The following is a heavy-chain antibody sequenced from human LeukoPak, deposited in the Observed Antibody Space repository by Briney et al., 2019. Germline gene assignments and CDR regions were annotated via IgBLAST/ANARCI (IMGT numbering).Heavy chain of an antibody. V-gene: IGHV4-4*02. D-gene: IGHD2-8*02. Sequence: SGTLSLTCAVSGDSISNSILWGWVRQPPGKGLEWIGEMYRSGTAHYNPSLKSRVTILIDNSKNQLSLELTSVTAADTAVYFCARLKDFTGKENYFFDLWGRGALVTVSS. J-gene: IGHJ2*01. CDR2: MYRSGTA. CDR1: GDSISNSIL. CDR3: ARLKDFTGKENYFFDL.